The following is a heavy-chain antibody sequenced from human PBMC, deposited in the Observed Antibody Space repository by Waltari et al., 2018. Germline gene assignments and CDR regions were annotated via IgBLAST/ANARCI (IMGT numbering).Heavy chain of an antibody. CDR2: IYPDNSQA. J-gene: IGHJ5*01. CDR3: ARRNRYRDCRDKSCALRGFDS. V-gene: IGHV5-51*01. Sequence: EAQLVQSGAAVKKPGESLKISCKGSESSFTNFWIPWVGQIPGSGLEWMGVIYPDNSQATYSPSFQGQVTFSVDKSISTAYLQWRSLKASDTAIYYCARRNRYRDCRDKSCALRGFDSWGQGTLVTVSS. D-gene: IGHD2-21*02. CDR1: ESSFTNFW.